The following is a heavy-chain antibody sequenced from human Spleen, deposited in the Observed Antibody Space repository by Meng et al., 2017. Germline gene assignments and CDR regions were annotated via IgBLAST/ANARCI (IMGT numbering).Heavy chain of an antibody. Sequence: GESLKISCTASGFTFSSYALHWVRQAPGKGLEWVAVTSYDGRNTYYTDSVKGRFTISKDNSKNTLYLQMNSLRAEDTAVYYCAKDRGTDYYDSSGYYPDAFDIWGQGTMVTVSS. V-gene: IGHV3-30*07. CDR1: GFTFSSYA. CDR3: AKDRGTDYYDSSGYYPDAFDI. D-gene: IGHD3-22*01. CDR2: TSYDGRNT. J-gene: IGHJ3*02.